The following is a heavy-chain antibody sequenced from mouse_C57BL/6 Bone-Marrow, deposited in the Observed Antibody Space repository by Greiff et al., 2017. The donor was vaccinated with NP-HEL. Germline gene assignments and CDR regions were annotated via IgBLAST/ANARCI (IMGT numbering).Heavy chain of an antibody. CDR3: ARHDDYYGSSYDYAMDY. Sequence: QVQLQQSGAELVKPGASVKLSCKASGYTFTEYTIHWVKQRSGQGLEWIGWFYPGSGSIKYNEKFKDKATLTADKSSSTVYMELSRLTSEDSAVYFCARHDDYYGSSYDYAMDYWGQGTSVTVSS. CDR1: GYTFTEYT. J-gene: IGHJ4*01. CDR2: FYPGSGSI. D-gene: IGHD1-1*01. V-gene: IGHV1-62-2*01.